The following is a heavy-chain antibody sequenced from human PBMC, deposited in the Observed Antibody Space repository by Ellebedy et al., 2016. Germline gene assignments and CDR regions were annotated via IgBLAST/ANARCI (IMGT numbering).Heavy chain of an antibody. V-gene: IGHV4-34*01. D-gene: IGHD2-2*01. CDR3: ARSDCSTTSCYNYYFYMDV. CDR1: GGSFSGYY. Sequence: SETLSLXXAVYGGSFSGYYWSWIRQPPGKGLEWIGEINHSGSTNYNPFLKSRVTISVDTSKNQFSLNLSSVTAADTAVYYCARSDCSTTSCYNYYFYMDVWGKGTTVTVSS. CDR2: INHSGST. J-gene: IGHJ6*03.